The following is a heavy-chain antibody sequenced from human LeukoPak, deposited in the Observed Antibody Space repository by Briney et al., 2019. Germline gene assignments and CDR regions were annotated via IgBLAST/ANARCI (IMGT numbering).Heavy chain of an antibody. D-gene: IGHD3-9*01. Sequence: PSETLSLTCAVYGGSFSGYYWSWIRQPPGKGLEWIGEINHSGSTNYNPSLKSRVTISVDTSKNQFSLKLSSVTAADTAVYYCARDWGDWFLDYWGQGTLVTVSS. CDR1: GGSFSGYY. V-gene: IGHV4-34*01. CDR3: ARDWGDWFLDY. CDR2: INHSGST. J-gene: IGHJ4*02.